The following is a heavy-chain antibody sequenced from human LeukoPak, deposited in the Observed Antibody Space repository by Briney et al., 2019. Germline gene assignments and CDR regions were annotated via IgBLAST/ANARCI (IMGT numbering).Heavy chain of an antibody. CDR3: ARAFRYCSSTSCCIEWFDP. CDR1: GGSISSGGYY. V-gene: IGHV4-31*03. D-gene: IGHD2-2*01. J-gene: IGHJ5*02. Sequence: PSETLSLTCTVSGGSISSGGYYWSWIRQHPGKGLEWIGYIYYSGSTYYNPFLKSRVTISVDTSKNQFSLKLSSVTAADTAVYYCARAFRYCSSTSCCIEWFDPWGQGTLVTVSS. CDR2: IYYSGST.